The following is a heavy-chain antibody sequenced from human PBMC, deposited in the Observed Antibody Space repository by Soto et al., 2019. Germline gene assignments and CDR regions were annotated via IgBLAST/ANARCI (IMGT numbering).Heavy chain of an antibody. Sequence: GSLRLSCAASGFSFSSLAMTWVRQAPGKGLEWVSSISGRGVDTLYADSVKGRFTISRDNSRNTLYLQVNSLRAEDTAVYYCAKDQTDVTLFDYWGQGTLVTVSS. CDR1: GFSFSSLA. CDR3: AKDQTDVTLFDY. J-gene: IGHJ4*02. D-gene: IGHD2-21*02. CDR2: ISGRGVDT. V-gene: IGHV3-23*01.